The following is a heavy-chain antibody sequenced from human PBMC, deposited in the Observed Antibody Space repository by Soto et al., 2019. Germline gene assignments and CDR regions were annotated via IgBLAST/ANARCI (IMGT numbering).Heavy chain of an antibody. CDR3: ASDFVSERGSRSRRFAF. D-gene: IGHD6-13*01. CDR1: SFTFINAW. V-gene: IGHV3-15*01. J-gene: IGHJ5*01. CDR2: IKSKTDGGTT. Sequence: GGSLRLSCVASSFTFINAWMTWVRQAPGKGREWVGRIKSKTDGGTTDYSAPVKGRFTISRDDSKNTLYLQMNSLNTEDTAVYYCASDFVSERGSRSRRFAFWGHGTLVTAAS.